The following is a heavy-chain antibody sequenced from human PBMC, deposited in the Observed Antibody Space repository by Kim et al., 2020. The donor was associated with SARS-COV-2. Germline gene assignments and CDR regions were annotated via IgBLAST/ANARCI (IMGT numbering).Heavy chain of an antibody. J-gene: IGHJ4*02. CDR3: ARGYPGTTYFLDY. Sequence: SETLSLTCSVSGGTRSGYYWSWLRQPPGKGLEWIGYISESGSTHYDTSLKSRVSISEDTSKTQFSLRLTSYTAADTAVYYCARGYPGTTYFLDYWGQGTLVTVSS. V-gene: IGHV4-59*13. CDR2: ISESGST. D-gene: IGHD1-7*01. CDR1: GGTRSGYY.